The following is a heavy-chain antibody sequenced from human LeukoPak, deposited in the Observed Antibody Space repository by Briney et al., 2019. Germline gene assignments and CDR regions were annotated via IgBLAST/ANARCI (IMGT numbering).Heavy chain of an antibody. D-gene: IGHD3-22*01. V-gene: IGHV4-4*02. Sequence: SGTLSLTCAVSGGSISSSNWWSWVRQPPGKGLEWIGEIYHSGSTNYNPSLKSRVTISVETSKNQFSLKLSSVTAADTAVYYCARATEYMIEDYFDYWGQGTLVTVSS. CDR1: GGSISSSNW. CDR3: ARATEYMIEDYFDY. CDR2: IYHSGST. J-gene: IGHJ4*02.